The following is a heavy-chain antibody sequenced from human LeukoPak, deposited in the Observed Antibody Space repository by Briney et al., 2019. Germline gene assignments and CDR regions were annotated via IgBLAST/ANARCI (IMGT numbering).Heavy chain of an antibody. V-gene: IGHV4-34*01. CDR3: ARVVRKDYDFWSGYSPVDYYYGMDV. D-gene: IGHD3-3*01. J-gene: IGHJ6*02. CDR1: GGSFSGYY. CDR2: INHSGST. Sequence: PSETLSLTCAVYGGSFSGYYWSWIRQPPGKGLEWIGEINHSGSTNYNPSLKSRVTISVDTSKNQFSLKLSSVTAADTAVYYCARVVRKDYDFWSGYSPVDYYYGMDVWGQGTTVTVSS.